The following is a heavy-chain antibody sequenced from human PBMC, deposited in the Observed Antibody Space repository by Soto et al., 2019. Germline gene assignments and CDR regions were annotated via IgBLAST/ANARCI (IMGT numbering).Heavy chain of an antibody. J-gene: IGHJ4*02. V-gene: IGHV4-59*01. CDR2: IYYTGST. Sequence: SETLSLTCTVSGGSISGYYWSWIRQPPGKGLEWIGYIYYTGSTNYNPSLKSRVTISVDTSKNQFSLKLSSVTAADTAVYYCAREGRDGYNPLDYWGQGTPVTVSS. D-gene: IGHD5-12*01. CDR1: GGSISGYY. CDR3: AREGRDGYNPLDY.